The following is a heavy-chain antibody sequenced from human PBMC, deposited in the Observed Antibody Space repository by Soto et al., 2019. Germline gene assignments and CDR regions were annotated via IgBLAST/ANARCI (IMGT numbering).Heavy chain of an antibody. CDR3: ATTEREYSSGWYEGLGAHNSYYFDY. CDR2: IYYSGST. J-gene: IGHJ4*02. CDR1: GGSISSYY. V-gene: IGHV4-59*01. Sequence: SETLSLTCTVSGGSISSYYWSWIRQPPGKGLEWIGYIYYSGSTNYNPSLKSRVTISVDTSKNQFSLKLSSVTAADTAVYYCATTEREYSSGWYEGLGAHNSYYFDYWGQGTLVTVSS. D-gene: IGHD6-13*01.